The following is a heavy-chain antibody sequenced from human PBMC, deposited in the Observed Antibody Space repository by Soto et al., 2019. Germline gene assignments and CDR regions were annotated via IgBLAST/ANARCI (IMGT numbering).Heavy chain of an antibody. V-gene: IGHV1-8*01. Sequence: QVQLVQSGAEVKKPGASVKVSCKASGYTFTNYDINWVRQATGQGLEWMGWMNPNSGNTGYAQKFQGRVTMTRNTSISTAHMELSSLRSEDTAVYYCARGPTYYYDSSGHLYNWFDPWGQGTLVTVSS. J-gene: IGHJ5*02. CDR1: GYTFTNYD. D-gene: IGHD3-22*01. CDR2: MNPNSGNT. CDR3: ARGPTYYYDSSGHLYNWFDP.